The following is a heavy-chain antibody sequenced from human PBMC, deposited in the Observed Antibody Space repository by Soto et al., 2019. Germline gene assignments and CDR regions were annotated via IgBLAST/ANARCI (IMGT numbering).Heavy chain of an antibody. CDR3: AKDMYYYDSSGPR. CDR2: ISSSSSTI. CDR1: GFTFSSYS. V-gene: IGHV3-48*02. D-gene: IGHD3-22*01. J-gene: IGHJ4*02. Sequence: EVQLVESGGGLVQPGGSLRLSCAASGFTFSSYSMNWVRQAPGKGLEWVSYISSSSSTIYYADSVKGRFTISRDNAKNSLYLQMNSLRDEDSALYYGAKDMYYYDSSGPRWGQGTLVTVSS.